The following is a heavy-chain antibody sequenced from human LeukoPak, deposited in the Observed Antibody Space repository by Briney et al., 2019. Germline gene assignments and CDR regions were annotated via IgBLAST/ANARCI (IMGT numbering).Heavy chain of an antibody. V-gene: IGHV4-59*08. Sequence: PSETLSLTCTVSGGSISSYYWSWIRQPPGKGLEWIGYIYYSGSTNYNPSLKSRVTISVDTSKNQFSLKLSSVTVADTAVYYCASAHSSSSVYFDYWGQGTLVTVSS. CDR1: GGSISSYY. D-gene: IGHD6-6*01. CDR3: ASAHSSSSVYFDY. J-gene: IGHJ4*02. CDR2: IYYSGST.